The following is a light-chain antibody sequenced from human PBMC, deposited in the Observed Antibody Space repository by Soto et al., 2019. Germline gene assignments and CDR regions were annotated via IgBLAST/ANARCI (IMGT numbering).Light chain of an antibody. CDR1: SSDVGGYNY. V-gene: IGLV2-11*01. CDR3: CSFAGNYIYV. J-gene: IGLJ1*01. CDR2: DVS. Sequence: SVLTQPRSVSGSPGQSVTISCTGTSSDVGGYNYVSWYLQHSGKAPKVMIYDVSKRPSGVPDRFSGSKSGNTASLTISGLQSEDEADYYCCSFAGNYIYVFGTGTKVTVL.